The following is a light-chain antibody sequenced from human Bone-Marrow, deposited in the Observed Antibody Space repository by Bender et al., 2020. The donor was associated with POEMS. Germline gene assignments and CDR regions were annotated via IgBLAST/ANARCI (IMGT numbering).Light chain of an antibody. CDR1: SIGIKS. CDR3: ATWDDRVSNYV. CDR2: RDS. Sequence: SYVLTQPPSVSVAPGQTATITCGGNSIGIKSVHWYHQKPGQAPVLVIYRDSTRPSGIPERFSGSKSGTSASLAISGLRSEDEADYYCATWDDRVSNYVFGTGTKVTVL. J-gene: IGLJ1*01. V-gene: IGLV3-21*02.